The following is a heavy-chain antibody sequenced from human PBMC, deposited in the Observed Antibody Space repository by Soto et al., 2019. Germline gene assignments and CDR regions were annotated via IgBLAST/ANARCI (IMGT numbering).Heavy chain of an antibody. V-gene: IGHV1-46*01. CDR2: INPSGGST. Sequence: GASVKVSCKASGYTFTSYYMHWVRQAPGQGLEWMGIINPSGGSTSYAQKFQGRVTMTRDTSTSTVYMELSSLRSEDTAVYYCAREEAHWNDSSSWCIDYWGQGTLVTVSS. D-gene: IGHD6-13*01. J-gene: IGHJ4*02. CDR1: GYTFTSYY. CDR3: AREEAHWNDSSSWCIDY.